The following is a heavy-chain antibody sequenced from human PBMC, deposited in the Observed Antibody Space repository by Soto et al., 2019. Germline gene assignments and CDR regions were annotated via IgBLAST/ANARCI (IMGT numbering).Heavy chain of an antibody. CDR2: INHSGST. V-gene: IGHV4-34*01. Sequence: KAXETLSLTCAVDGWSFSGYYWSWIRQPPGKGLEWIGEINHSGSTNYNPSLKSRVTISVDTSKNQFSLKLSSVTAADTAVYYCPQLVQGGGFDYWGQGTLVTVSS. D-gene: IGHD6-13*01. CDR3: PQLVQGGGFDY. CDR1: GWSFSGYY. J-gene: IGHJ4*02.